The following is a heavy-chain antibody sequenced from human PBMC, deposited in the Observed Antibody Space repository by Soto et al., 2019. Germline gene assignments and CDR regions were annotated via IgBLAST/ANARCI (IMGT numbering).Heavy chain of an antibody. CDR1: GGSISSYY. V-gene: IGHV4-59*08. CDR2: IYYSGST. Sequence: QVQLQESGPGLVKPSETLSLTCTVSGGSISSYYWSWIRQPPGKGLEWIGYIYYSGSTNYNPSLMSRVTISVDTSKNQSSLKLSSVTAADTAVYYCARRWGALFDYWGQGTLVTVSS. J-gene: IGHJ4*02. CDR3: ARRWGALFDY. D-gene: IGHD1-26*01.